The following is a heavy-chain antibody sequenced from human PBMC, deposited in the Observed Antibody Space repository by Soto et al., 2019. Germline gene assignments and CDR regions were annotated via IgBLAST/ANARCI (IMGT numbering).Heavy chain of an antibody. CDR3: ANSPGSGSPHGDFFDI. CDR1: GFTFSSYA. Sequence: GGSLRLSCAASGFTFSSYAMSWVRQAPGKGLEWVSAISGSGGSTYYADSVKGRFTISRDNSKNTLYLQMNSLRAEDTAVYYCANSPGSGSPHGDFFDIWGQGTMVTVSS. D-gene: IGHD3-10*01. V-gene: IGHV3-23*01. CDR2: ISGSGGST. J-gene: IGHJ3*02.